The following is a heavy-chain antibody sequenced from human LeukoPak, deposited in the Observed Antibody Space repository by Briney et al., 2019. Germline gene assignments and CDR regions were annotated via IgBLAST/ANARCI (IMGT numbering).Heavy chain of an antibody. V-gene: IGHV1-69*13. Sequence: SVKVSCKASGGTFNSYTISWVRQAPGQGLEWMGGIIPIFGTASYAQKFQGRVTVTADESTNTAYMELSSLRSEDTAVYYCARARFSAALGYGMDVWGQGTTVTVSS. CDR1: GGTFNSYT. D-gene: IGHD6-13*01. CDR3: ARARFSAALGYGMDV. CDR2: IIPIFGTA. J-gene: IGHJ6*02.